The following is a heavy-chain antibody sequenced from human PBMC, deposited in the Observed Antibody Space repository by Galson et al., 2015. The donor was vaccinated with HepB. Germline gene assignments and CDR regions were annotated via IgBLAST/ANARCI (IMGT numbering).Heavy chain of an antibody. CDR3: STGDFDL. J-gene: IGHJ4*02. V-gene: IGHV3-7*03. CDR1: GFTFSSHR. Sequence: SLRLSCAADGFTFSSHRMGWVRQAPGRGLEWVASITQDGGGKFYVDSVKGRFTVSRDNAKKSLYLQMNSLRGDDTAVYYCSTGDFDLGGQGTLVTVSS. CDR2: ITQDGGGK.